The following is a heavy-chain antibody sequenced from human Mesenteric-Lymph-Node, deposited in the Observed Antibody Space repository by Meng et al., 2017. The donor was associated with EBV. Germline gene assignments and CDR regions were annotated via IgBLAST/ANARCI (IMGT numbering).Heavy chain of an antibody. CDR2: ISSSGSSI. Sequence: QVQLVESGGGLVKPGGSLRLSCVASGFTFNDYYMSWIRQAPGKGLEWIAYISSSGSSIFYSDSVKGRFTISRDNAKTSLYLQMNSLRAEDTAVYYCAKPYDDSGYYYDFWGQGTLVTVSS. V-gene: IGHV3-11*01. CDR3: AKPYDDSGYYYDF. D-gene: IGHD3-22*01. CDR1: GFTFNDYY. J-gene: IGHJ4*02.